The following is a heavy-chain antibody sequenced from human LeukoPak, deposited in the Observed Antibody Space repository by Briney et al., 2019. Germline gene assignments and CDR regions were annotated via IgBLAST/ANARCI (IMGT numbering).Heavy chain of an antibody. CDR1: GFTLSNYW. D-gene: IGHD1-26*01. Sequence: GGSLRLSCAASGFTLSNYWMHWVRQAPGKGPVWVSRINPDGSRIDYAESVRGRFTISRDSAKNTLYLQMNSLRAEDTVVYYCSRDLVGADDYWGQGTLVTVSS. CDR2: INPDGSRI. CDR3: SRDLVGADDY. J-gene: IGHJ4*02. V-gene: IGHV3-74*01.